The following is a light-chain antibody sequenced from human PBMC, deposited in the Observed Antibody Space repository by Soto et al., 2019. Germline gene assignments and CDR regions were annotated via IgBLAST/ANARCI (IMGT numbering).Light chain of an antibody. CDR3: QQSYSTPPIT. J-gene: IGKJ5*01. Sequence: DIKMTQSPSSLSASVGDRVTIACRTSQSISSYLNWYQQKPGKAPKLLIYAASSLQSGVPSRFSGSGSGTDFTLTISSLQPEDFVTYYCQQSYSTPPITFGQGTRLEIK. V-gene: IGKV1-39*01. CDR2: AAS. CDR1: QSISSY.